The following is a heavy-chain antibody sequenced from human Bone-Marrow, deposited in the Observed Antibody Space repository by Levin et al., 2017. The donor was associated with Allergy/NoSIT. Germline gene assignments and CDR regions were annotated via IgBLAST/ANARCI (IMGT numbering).Heavy chain of an antibody. CDR3: ARGGARGYSYEYYFDY. CDR2: ISYDGSNK. Sequence: PGESLKISCAASGFTFSSYAMHWVRQAPGKGLEWVAVISYDGSNKYYADSVKGRFTISRDNSKNTLYLQMNSLRAEDTAVYYCARGGARGYSYEYYFDYWGQGTLVTVSS. J-gene: IGHJ4*02. D-gene: IGHD5-18*01. V-gene: IGHV3-30-3*01. CDR1: GFTFSSYA.